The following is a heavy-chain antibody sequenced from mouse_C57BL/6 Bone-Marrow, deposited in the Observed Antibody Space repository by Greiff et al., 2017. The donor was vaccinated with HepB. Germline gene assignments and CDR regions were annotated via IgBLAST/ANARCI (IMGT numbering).Heavy chain of an antibody. J-gene: IGHJ2*01. Sequence: QVHLQQSGPELVKPGASVKISCKASGYAFSSSWMNWVKQRPGKGLEWIGRIYPGDGDTNYNGKFKGKATLTADKSSSTAYMQLSSLTSEDSAVYFCARKEDYWGQGTTLTVSS. CDR1: GYAFSSSW. CDR3: ARKEDY. V-gene: IGHV1-82*01. CDR2: IYPGDGDT.